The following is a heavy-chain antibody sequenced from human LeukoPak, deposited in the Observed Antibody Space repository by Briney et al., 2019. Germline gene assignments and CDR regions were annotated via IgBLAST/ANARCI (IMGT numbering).Heavy chain of an antibody. Sequence: PSETLSLTCGVYGGSLSGFYWNWIRQPPGKGLEWIGEMNPSGRTTYNPSLKSRVSMSLDTSKNQFSLKLSSVTAADTALYYCARETGYCSGGRCYFIYWGQGTLVTVSS. J-gene: IGHJ4*02. CDR2: MNPSGRT. CDR3: ARETGYCSGGRCYFIY. V-gene: IGHV4-34*01. CDR1: GGSLSGFY. D-gene: IGHD2-15*01.